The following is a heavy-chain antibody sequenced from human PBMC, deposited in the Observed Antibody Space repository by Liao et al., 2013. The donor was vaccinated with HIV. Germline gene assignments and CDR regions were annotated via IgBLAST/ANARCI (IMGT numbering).Heavy chain of an antibody. CDR3: ARVRPHTGPGTFDY. Sequence: QLQLQESGPGLVKPSETLSLTCTVSGGSISSSSYHWGWIRQPPGKGLEWIGSIYYSGTTYYNPSLNSRVTISVDTSKNQFSLKLSSVTAADTAVYYCARVRPHTGPGTFDYWGQGTLVTVSS. CDR2: IYYSGTT. CDR1: GGSISSSSYH. J-gene: IGHJ4*02. D-gene: IGHD6-6*01. V-gene: IGHV4-39*07.